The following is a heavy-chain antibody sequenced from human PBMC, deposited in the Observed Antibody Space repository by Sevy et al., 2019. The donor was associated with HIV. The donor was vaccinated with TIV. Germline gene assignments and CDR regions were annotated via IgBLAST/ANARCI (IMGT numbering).Heavy chain of an antibody. Sequence: ASVKVSCKASGYTFTSYGISWVRQAPGQGLEWMGWISAYNGNTNYAQKLQGRVTMTTDISTSTAYMELRSLRSDDTAVYYCARDLSLITMVRGTDGTDVWGQGTTVTVSS. V-gene: IGHV1-18*01. CDR2: ISAYNGNT. J-gene: IGHJ6*02. CDR3: ARDLSLITMVRGTDGTDV. CDR1: GYTFTSYG. D-gene: IGHD3-10*01.